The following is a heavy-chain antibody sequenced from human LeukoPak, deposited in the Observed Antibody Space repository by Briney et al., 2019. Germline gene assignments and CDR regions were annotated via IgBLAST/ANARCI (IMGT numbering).Heavy chain of an antibody. CDR2: ISSSGKTI. D-gene: IGHD6-13*01. CDR1: GFTFSSYE. V-gene: IGHV3-48*03. CDR3: ATTSIAAAVPGCFDY. Sequence: GGSLRLSCEASGFTFSSYEMNWVRQAPGKGLEWVSYISSSGKTIYYADSTKGRFTVSRDNAKNSLHLQMNSLRAEDTAVYYCATTSIAAAVPGCFDYWGQGTLVTVFS. J-gene: IGHJ4*02.